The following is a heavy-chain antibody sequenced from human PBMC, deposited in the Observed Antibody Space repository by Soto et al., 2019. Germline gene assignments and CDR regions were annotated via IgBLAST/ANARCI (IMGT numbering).Heavy chain of an antibody. J-gene: IGHJ4*02. CDR2: IYYSTNT. CDR1: GGSISSGDYY. Sequence: PSETLSLTCTVSGGSISSGDYYWSCIPPPPGKGLEWIGYIYYSTNTYYTPSLHSRVTISVDTSKTQFSLKLSSVTAADTAVYYCARVPDSSGFDYWGQGTLVTVSS. CDR3: ARVPDSSGFDY. V-gene: IGHV4-30-4*01. D-gene: IGHD3-22*01.